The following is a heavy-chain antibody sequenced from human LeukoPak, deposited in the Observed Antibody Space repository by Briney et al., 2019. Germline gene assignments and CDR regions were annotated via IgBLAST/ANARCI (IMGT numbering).Heavy chain of an antibody. D-gene: IGHD3-22*01. Sequence: KTSETLSLTCTVSGGAINSESYYWSWIRQPAGKGLEWIGRIYVSGSTNYNPSLKSRVTISVDTSKNQFSLKLSSVTAADTAVYYCASTYYYDSSAYNYYHYMDIWGKGTTVTVSS. J-gene: IGHJ6*03. CDR1: GGAINSESYY. CDR3: ASTYYYDSSAYNYYHYMDI. V-gene: IGHV4-61*02. CDR2: IYVSGST.